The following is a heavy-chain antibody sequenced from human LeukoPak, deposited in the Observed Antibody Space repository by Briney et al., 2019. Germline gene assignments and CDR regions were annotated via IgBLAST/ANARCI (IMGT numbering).Heavy chain of an antibody. CDR1: GFTFSSYS. J-gene: IGHJ4*02. CDR3: AGQLQEGFDY. D-gene: IGHD2-2*01. CDR2: ISSSSYI. V-gene: IGHV3-21*04. Sequence: KSGGSLRLSCAASGFTFSSYSMNWVRQAPGKGLEWVSSISSSSYIYYADSVKGRFTISIDNAKNSLYLQMNSLRAEDTAVYYCAGQLQEGFDYRGQGTLVTVSS.